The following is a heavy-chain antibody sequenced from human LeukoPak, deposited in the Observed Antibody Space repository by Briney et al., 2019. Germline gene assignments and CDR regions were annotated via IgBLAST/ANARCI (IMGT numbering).Heavy chain of an antibody. CDR2: ISGSGVGGNT. J-gene: IGHJ4*02. Sequence: VGSLRLSCAASGFTFSNYAMSWVRQAPGKGLEWVSGISGSGVGGNTFYADSVKGRFTISRDDSKNTLYLQMNSLRAEHTAVYYCATRISAYGYHFDYWGQGTLVTVSS. D-gene: IGHD5-12*01. V-gene: IGHV3-23*01. CDR1: GFTFSNYA. CDR3: ATRISAYGYHFDY.